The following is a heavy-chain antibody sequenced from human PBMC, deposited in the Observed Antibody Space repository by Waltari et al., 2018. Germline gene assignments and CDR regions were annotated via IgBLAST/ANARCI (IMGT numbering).Heavy chain of an antibody. CDR2: SYYSGST. CDR3: AGLRSNMTPFDP. D-gene: IGHD7-27*01. V-gene: IGHV4-39*01. J-gene: IGHJ5*02. CDR1: GDSISSSCFY. Sequence: QLQLQRSGAGQVNPSETLSLTCTVSGDSISSSCFYCGWIRQPPGKGLEWIGSSYYSGSTYADPSLKRRLSISVDAPTIQLSLKLSSVTAAEAAIYYFAGLRSNMTPFDPWGQGTRGTVSS.